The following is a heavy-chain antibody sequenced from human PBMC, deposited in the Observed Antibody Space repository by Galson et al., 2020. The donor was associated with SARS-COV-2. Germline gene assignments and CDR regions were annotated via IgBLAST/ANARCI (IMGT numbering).Heavy chain of an antibody. D-gene: IGHD2-21*02. CDR3: TTDYLTAFDS. V-gene: IGHV3-15*01. CDR2: IKSKTDGGTI. J-gene: IGHJ4*02. Sequence: GESLKISCAVSGLTFSYAWMSWVRQAPGTGLEWLGRIKSKTDGGTIDYAAPVKGRFIISRDDSKNTVYLQMNSLKTEDTAVYYCTTDYLTAFDSWGQGTLVTVSS. CDR1: GLTFSYAW.